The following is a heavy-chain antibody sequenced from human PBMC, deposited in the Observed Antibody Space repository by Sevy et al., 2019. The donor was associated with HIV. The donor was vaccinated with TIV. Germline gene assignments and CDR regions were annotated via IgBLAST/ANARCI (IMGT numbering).Heavy chain of an antibody. V-gene: IGHV6-1*01. CDR1: GDSVSSNNAA. CDR2: TFYRSNWYN. D-gene: IGHD1-20*01. J-gene: IGHJ6*02. Sequence: SQTLSLTCAISGDSVSSNNAAWNWIRQSPSRGLEWLGRTFYRSNWYNDYAVSMKGRITINPDTSKNQLSLRLTSVTPEDTAVYYCARDGLTYGGMDVWGQGTTVTVSS. CDR3: ARDGLTYGGMDV.